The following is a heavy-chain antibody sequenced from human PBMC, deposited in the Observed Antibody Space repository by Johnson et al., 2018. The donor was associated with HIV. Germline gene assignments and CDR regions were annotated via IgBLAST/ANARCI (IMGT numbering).Heavy chain of an antibody. CDR1: GFTFSDYY. CDR3: ARDGYSGGFDI. CDR2: ISSSGTTI. Sequence: QVLLVESGGGLVKPGGSLRLSCAASGFTFSDYYMSWIRQAPWKGLEWVSCISSSGTTIYYADSMKGRFTISRDNAKNSLYMQMNSLKTEDTAVYYCARDGYSGGFDIWGQGTMVTVSS. D-gene: IGHD2-21*01. J-gene: IGHJ3*02. V-gene: IGHV3-11*01.